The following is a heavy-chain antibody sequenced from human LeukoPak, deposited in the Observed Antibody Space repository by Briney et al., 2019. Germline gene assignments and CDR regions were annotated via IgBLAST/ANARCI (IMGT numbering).Heavy chain of an antibody. CDR3: ARRESDFWSGYIYYFDY. CDR1: GYSFTTYW. V-gene: IGHV5-51*01. Sequence: GESLKISCKGFGYSFTTYWIGWVRQMPGKGLEWMGIIYPGDSDTRYSPSFQGQVTISADKSISTAYLQWSSLKALDTAMYYCARRESDFWSGYIYYFDYWGQGTLVTVSS. CDR2: IYPGDSDT. D-gene: IGHD3-3*01. J-gene: IGHJ4*02.